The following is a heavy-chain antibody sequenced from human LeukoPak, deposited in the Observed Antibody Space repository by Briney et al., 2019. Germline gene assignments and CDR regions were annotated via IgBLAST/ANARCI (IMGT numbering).Heavy chain of an antibody. V-gene: IGHV3-9*01. CDR3: AKDIGGLYYYGMDV. CDR1: GFTFDDYA. D-gene: IGHD3-16*01. Sequence: QAGGSLRLSCAASGFTFDDYAMHWVRQAPGKGLEWVSGISWNSGSIGYADSVKGRFTISRDNAKNSLYLQMNSLRAEDTALYYCAKDIGGLYYYGMDVWGQGTTVTVSS. J-gene: IGHJ6*02. CDR2: ISWNSGSI.